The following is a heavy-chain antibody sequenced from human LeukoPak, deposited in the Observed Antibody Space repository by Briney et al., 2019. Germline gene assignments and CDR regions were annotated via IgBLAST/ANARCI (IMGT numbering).Heavy chain of an antibody. CDR1: GGSISSSSYY. D-gene: IGHD3-10*01. V-gene: IGHV3-23*01. CDR2: VSGSGGRT. J-gene: IGHJ4*02. CDR3: AKPDGSGSYYNTPIDY. Sequence: PSETLSLTCTVSGGSISSSSYYWGWVRQAPGKGLEWVSAVSGSGGRTYYADSVKGRFTISRDNSKNTLYLQMNSLRAEDTAVYYCAKPDGSGSYYNTPIDYWGQGTLVTVSS.